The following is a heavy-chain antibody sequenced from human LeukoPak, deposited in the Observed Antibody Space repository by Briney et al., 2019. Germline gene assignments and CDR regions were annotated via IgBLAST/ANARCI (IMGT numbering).Heavy chain of an antibody. Sequence: VGSLRLSCAASGFTFSSYWMSWVRQAPGKGLEWVANIKPDGSGKYYVDSVKGRFTISRDNAKSSLYLQMNSLRAEDTAVYYCARDSAISSAGSDYWGQGTLVTVSS. CDR1: GFTFSSYW. CDR2: IKPDGSGK. V-gene: IGHV3-7*01. CDR3: ARDSAISSAGSDY. J-gene: IGHJ4*02. D-gene: IGHD6-13*01.